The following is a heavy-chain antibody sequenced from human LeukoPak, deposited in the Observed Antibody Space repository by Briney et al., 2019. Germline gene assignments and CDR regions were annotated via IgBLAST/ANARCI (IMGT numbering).Heavy chain of an antibody. CDR2: INHSGST. D-gene: IGHD3-22*01. V-gene: IGHV4-34*01. CDR3: ARDLDSSGYKWFDP. J-gene: IGHJ5*02. Sequence: PSETLSLTCAVYGGSFSGYYWSWIRQPPGKGLEWIGAINHSGSTNYNPSLQSRVTISVATSKNQCSLKLSSVPAADTAVYYCARDLDSSGYKWFDPGGQGTLVTVSS. CDR1: GGSFSGYY.